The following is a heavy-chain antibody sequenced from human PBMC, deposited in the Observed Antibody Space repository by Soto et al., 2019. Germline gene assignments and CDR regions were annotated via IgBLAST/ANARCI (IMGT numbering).Heavy chain of an antibody. J-gene: IGHJ6*02. CDR2: IYPGDSDT. CDR3: ARSSIAAPRAQYYYYYYGMDV. V-gene: IGHV5-51*01. Sequence: GESLKISCKGSGYSFTSYWIGWVRQMPGKGLEWMGIIYPGDSDTRYSPSFQGQVTISADKSISTAYLQWSSLKASDTAMYYCARSSIAAPRAQYYYYYYGMDVWGQGTTVTVSS. D-gene: IGHD6-6*01. CDR1: GYSFTSYW.